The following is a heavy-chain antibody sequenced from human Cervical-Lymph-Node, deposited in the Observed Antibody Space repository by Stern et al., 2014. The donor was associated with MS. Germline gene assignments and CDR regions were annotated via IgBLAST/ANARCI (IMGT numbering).Heavy chain of an antibody. CDR3: AKDLGRGVVVVPLYGLDV. CDR2: ISESVVYT. J-gene: IGHJ6*02. V-gene: IGHV3-23*01. CDR1: GFTFSTYA. Sequence: EVQLLESGGGLVQPGGSLRLSCAASGFTFSTYAFSWVRQAPGQVLEVVYSISESVVYTSYAASVKGRFTISRDNSKSMVYLEMQSLRAEDTAVYHCAKDLGRGVVVVPLYGLDVWGQGTTVTVSS. D-gene: IGHD2-2*01.